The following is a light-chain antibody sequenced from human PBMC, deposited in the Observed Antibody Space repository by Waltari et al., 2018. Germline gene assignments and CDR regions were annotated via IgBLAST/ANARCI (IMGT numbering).Light chain of an antibody. CDR3: QQSYSILYT. V-gene: IGKV1-39*01. CDR1: QSISSY. J-gene: IGKJ2*01. CDR2: AAS. Sequence: DIQXXXXXXXLSASVGXXXXIPCRASQSISSYLNWYQQKPGKAPKLLIYAASSLQSGVPSRFSGSGSGTDFTLTISSLQPEDFATYYCQQSYSILYTFGQGTKLEIK.